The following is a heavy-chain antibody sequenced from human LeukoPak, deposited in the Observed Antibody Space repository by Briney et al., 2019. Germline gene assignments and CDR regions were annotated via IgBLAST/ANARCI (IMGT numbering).Heavy chain of an antibody. CDR3: AKMAIVGNWFDP. J-gene: IGHJ5*02. Sequence: PGGSLRLSCAASGFTFTTYAMSWVRQAPGKGLEWVSGITDSGGSTFYADAVKGRFTISGDNSKNTLYLQMNSLRAEDTAVYYCAKMAIVGNWFDPWGQGTLVTVSS. CDR1: GFTFTTYA. V-gene: IGHV3-23*01. CDR2: ITDSGGST. D-gene: IGHD5-12*01.